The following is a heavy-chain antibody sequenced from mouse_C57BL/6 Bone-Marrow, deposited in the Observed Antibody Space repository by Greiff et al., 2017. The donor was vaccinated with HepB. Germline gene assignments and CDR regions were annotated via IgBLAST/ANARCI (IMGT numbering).Heavy chain of an antibody. D-gene: IGHD2-3*01. CDR3: ARDDPFYAMDY. CDR1: GYTFTGYW. V-gene: IGHV1-54*01. J-gene: IGHJ4*01. Sequence: QVQLQQSGAELMKPGASVKLSCKATGYTFTGYWIEWVKQRPGQGLEWIGVINPGSGGTNYNEKFKGKATLTADKSSSTAYMQLSSLTSEDSAVYFCARDDPFYAMDYWGQGTSVTVSS. CDR2: INPGSGGT.